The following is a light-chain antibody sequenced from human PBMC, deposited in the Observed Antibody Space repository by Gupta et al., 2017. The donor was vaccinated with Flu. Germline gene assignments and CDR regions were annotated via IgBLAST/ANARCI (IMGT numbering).Light chain of an antibody. CDR1: SCDVGGHDY. J-gene: IGLJ1*01. CDR2: VVS. Sequence: QSALTQPASVSGSPGQSLTISCTGTSCDVGGHDYVSCYPHHPGKAPKLIIHVVSSRPSGISNRFSGSKCGSTASLTISGLQAEDEADYYCCSYTYSSTPCVFGTGTKVAV. CDR3: CSYTYSSTPCV. V-gene: IGLV2-14*01.